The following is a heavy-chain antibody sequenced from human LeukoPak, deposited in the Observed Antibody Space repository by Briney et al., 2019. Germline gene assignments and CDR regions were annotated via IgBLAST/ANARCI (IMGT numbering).Heavy chain of an antibody. CDR3: ATDRSSSPVRSPFDY. Sequence: ASVKVSCKVSGYTFTDYYMHWVQQAPGKGLEWMGLVDPEDGETIYAEKFQGRVTITADTSTDTAYMELSSLRSEDTAVYYCATDRSSSPVRSPFDYRGEGTLVTVSS. D-gene: IGHD6-6*01. V-gene: IGHV1-69-2*01. CDR2: VDPEDGET. J-gene: IGHJ4*02. CDR1: GYTFTDYY.